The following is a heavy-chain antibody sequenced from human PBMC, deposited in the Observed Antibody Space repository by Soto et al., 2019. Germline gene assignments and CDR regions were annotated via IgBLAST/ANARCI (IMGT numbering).Heavy chain of an antibody. Sequence: QVHLQQWGAGLLKPSETLSLTCSVYGGSLTDYYWSWIRQSPGKGLQWIGEINPVRSTNYNPSLPSRVTISVDTSKNHFTLNLSSVTAADTAVYYCARGRGFVGSCSGGSCLPFDPWGQGTLVTVSS. D-gene: IGHD2-15*01. CDR1: GGSLTDYY. CDR3: ARGRGFVGSCSGGSCLPFDP. J-gene: IGHJ5*02. V-gene: IGHV4-34*01. CDR2: INPVRST.